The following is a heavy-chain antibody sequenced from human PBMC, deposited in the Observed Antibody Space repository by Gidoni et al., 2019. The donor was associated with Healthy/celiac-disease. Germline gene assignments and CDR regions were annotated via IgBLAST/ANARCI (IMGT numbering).Heavy chain of an antibody. J-gene: IGHJ5*02. CDR1: GFTFSSYS. D-gene: IGHD7-27*01. CDR2: ISSSSSTI. V-gene: IGHV3-48*02. Sequence: EVQLVESGGGLVQPGGSLRLSCAASGFTFSSYSMNWVRQAPGKGLEWVSYISSSSSTIYYADSVKGRFTISRDNAKNSLYLQMNSLRDEDTAVYYCARSTITGDFNWFDPWGQGTLVTVSS. CDR3: ARSTITGDFNWFDP.